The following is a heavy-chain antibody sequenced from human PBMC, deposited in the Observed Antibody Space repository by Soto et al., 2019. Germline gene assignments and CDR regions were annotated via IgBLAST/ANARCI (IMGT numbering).Heavy chain of an antibody. V-gene: IGHV1-69*06. D-gene: IGHD5-18*01. Sequence: QVQLVQSGAEVKKPGSSVKVSCKASGGTFSSYAISWVRQAPGQGLEWMGGIIPIFGTANYAQKYQGRVTITADKSTSTAYMELSSLRSEDTAVYYCARESQNRGDGYKSFDYWGQGTLVTVSS. J-gene: IGHJ4*02. CDR2: IIPIFGTA. CDR3: ARESQNRGDGYKSFDY. CDR1: GGTFSSYA.